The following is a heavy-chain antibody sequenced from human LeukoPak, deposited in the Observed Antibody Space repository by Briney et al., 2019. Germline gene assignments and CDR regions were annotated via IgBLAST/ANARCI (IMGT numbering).Heavy chain of an antibody. D-gene: IGHD5-18*01. CDR3: AREDTYGPYNWLEP. CDR1: GFTFSSYG. J-gene: IGHJ5*02. V-gene: IGHV3-23*01. CDR2: ISGSGGST. Sequence: PGGSLRLSCAASGFTFSSYGMSWVRQAPGKGLEWVSAISGSGGSTYYADSVKGRFTISRDNSKNTLYLQMNSLRAEDTAVYYCAREDTYGPYNWLEPWGQGTLVTVSS.